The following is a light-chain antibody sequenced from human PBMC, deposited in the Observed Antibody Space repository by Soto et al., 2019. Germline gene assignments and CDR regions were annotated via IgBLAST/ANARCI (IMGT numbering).Light chain of an antibody. CDR3: CSYAGSSTLYV. CDR1: SSDIGTYNL. V-gene: IGLV2-23*02. CDR2: EVN. J-gene: IGLJ1*01. Sequence: QSALTQPASVSGSPGQSITISCTGTSSDIGTYNLVSWYQQHPGKAPKLMIYEVNKRPSGVSDRFSGSKSGNTASLTISGLQAEDEGDYYCCSYAGSSTLYVFGTGTKLTVL.